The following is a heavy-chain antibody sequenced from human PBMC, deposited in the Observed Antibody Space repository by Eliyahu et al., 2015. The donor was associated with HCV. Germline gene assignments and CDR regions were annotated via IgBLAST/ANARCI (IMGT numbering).Heavy chain of an antibody. CDR1: GFSFRXHX. D-gene: IGHD3-22*01. Sequence: QVRLVESGGGVVQPGGSLRLAXAGSGFSFRXHXMQWVRQAPGKGLEWVAVVLHDGRNQEYADSVRGRFTISRDNSKNTVHLQMDSLRPEDTAVYYCASLGQMPTDDDNWGQGTLVTVSS. CDR3: ASLGQMPTDDDN. J-gene: IGHJ4*02. CDR2: VLHDGRNQ. V-gene: IGHV3-30*04.